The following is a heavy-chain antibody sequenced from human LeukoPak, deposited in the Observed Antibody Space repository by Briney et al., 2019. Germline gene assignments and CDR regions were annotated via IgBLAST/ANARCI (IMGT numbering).Heavy chain of an antibody. CDR3: ARDRDNSDWLFYY. J-gene: IGHJ4*02. Sequence: SQTLSLTCTVSGGSISSGGYYWSWIRQHPGKGLEWIGYIYYSGSTYYNPSLKSRVTISVDTSKNQFSLKLSSVTAADTAVYYCARDRDNSDWLFYYWGQGTLVTVSS. D-gene: IGHD3-9*01. V-gene: IGHV4-31*03. CDR2: IYYSGST. CDR1: GGSISSGGYY.